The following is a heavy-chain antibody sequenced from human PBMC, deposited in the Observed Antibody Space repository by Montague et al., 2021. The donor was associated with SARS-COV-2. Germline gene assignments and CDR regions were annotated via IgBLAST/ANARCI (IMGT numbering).Heavy chain of an antibody. CDR3: ARVQGITMIVVVIGAFDI. Sequence: TLSLTCAVYGGSISSGGYYWSWIRQHPGKGLEWIGYIYYSGSTYYXXXVKSRVTISVDTSKNQFSLKLSSVTAADTAVYYCARVQGITMIVVVIGAFDIWGQGTMVTVSS. V-gene: IGHV4-31*11. J-gene: IGHJ3*02. D-gene: IGHD3-22*01. CDR1: GGSISSGGYY. CDR2: IYYSGST.